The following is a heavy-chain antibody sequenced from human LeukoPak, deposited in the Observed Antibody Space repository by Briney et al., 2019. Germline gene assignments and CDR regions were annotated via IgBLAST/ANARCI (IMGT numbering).Heavy chain of an antibody. CDR2: ISGSGGST. J-gene: IGHJ4*02. Sequence: PGGSLRLSCAASGFTFSSYAMSWVRQAPGKGLEWVSAISGSGGSTYYADSVKGRFTISRDNSKNTLYLQMNSLRAEDTAVYYCAKWGHHCSGTSCPHPFDYWGQGTLVTVSS. D-gene: IGHD2-2*01. CDR3: AKWGHHCSGTSCPHPFDY. V-gene: IGHV3-23*01. CDR1: GFTFSSYA.